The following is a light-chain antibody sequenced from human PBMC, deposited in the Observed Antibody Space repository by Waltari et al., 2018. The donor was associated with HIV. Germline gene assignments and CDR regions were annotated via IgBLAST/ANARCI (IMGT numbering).Light chain of an antibody. CDR3: CSYAGSNIHWV. CDR2: GVN. V-gene: IGLV2-11*01. CDR1: SRYVNNYNY. J-gene: IGLJ3*02. Sequence: QSALTQPRSVSGSPGQSVTISCTGTSRYVNNYNYVSWYQHHPGEAPKLVIFGVNKRPSGVPDRCSGSNSGNTASLTISGLQAEDEGHYYGCSYAGSNIHWVFGGGTKLTVL.